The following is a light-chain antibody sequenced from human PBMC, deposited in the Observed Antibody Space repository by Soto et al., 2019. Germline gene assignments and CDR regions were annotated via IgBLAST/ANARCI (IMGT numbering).Light chain of an antibody. CDR3: QSWDRSTVV. CDR2: QDT. V-gene: IGLV3-1*01. J-gene: IGLJ2*01. Sequence: SYELTQPPSVSVSPGQTASITCSGDKLGDKYACWYQQKPGQAPVLVIYQDTERPSGIPERISGSNSGNTVSLTISGTQAMDEADYDCQSWDRSTVVFGGGTKFTVL. CDR1: KLGDKY.